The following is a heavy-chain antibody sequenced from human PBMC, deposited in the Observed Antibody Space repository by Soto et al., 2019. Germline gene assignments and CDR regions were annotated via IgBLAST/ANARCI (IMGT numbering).Heavy chain of an antibody. Sequence: SVTVSTNTVGCTSTSCYFHWVRQAPARGVVWVGGRNPNSGGPKYDPKFQSRVTVTRDTSTNTAYMQLNSLTSDDTAVYYCACECGRNTRCSDGFDYWGQGTLVTVSS. CDR1: GCTSTSCY. V-gene: IGHV1-2*02. CDR2: RNPNSGGP. CDR3: ACECGRNTRCSDGFDY. D-gene: IGHD2-15*01. J-gene: IGHJ4*02.